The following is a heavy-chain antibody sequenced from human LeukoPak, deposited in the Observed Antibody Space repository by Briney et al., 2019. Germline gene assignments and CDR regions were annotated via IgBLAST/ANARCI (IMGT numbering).Heavy chain of an antibody. J-gene: IGHJ3*02. CDR3: ARDPSSIVVVTATSDAFDI. CDR2: ISAYNGNT. Sequence: ASVKVSCKASGYTFTGYYMHWVRQAPGQGLEWMGWISAYNGNTNYAQKLQGRVTMTTDTSTSTAYMDLRSLRSDDTAVYYCARDPSSIVVVTATSDAFDIWGQGTMVTVSS. V-gene: IGHV1-18*04. D-gene: IGHD2-21*02. CDR1: GYTFTGYY.